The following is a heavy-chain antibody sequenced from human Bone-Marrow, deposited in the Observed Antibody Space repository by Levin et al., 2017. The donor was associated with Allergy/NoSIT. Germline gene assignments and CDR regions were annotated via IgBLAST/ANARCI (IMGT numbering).Heavy chain of an antibody. CDR3: AKVIAPAYKYGMDV. D-gene: IGHD2-21*01. V-gene: IGHV3-9*01. J-gene: IGHJ6*02. CDR2: ISWNSAVI. Sequence: GGSLRLSCAASGFTFDDYTMHWVRQPPGKGLEWVAGISWNSAVIAYADSVKGRFTISRDGAKNTLYLQMNSLRPEDTASYYCAKVIAPAYKYGMDVWGQGTTVTVSS. CDR1: GFTFDDYT.